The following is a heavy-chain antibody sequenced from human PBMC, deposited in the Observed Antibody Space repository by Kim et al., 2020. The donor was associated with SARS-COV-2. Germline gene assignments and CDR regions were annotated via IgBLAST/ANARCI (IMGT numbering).Heavy chain of an antibody. CDR3: ATAGIAAAGTYYYYGMDV. V-gene: IGHV4-4*07. Sequence: SETLSLTCTVSGGSISSYYWSWIRQPAGKGLEWIGRIYTSGSTNYNPSLKSRVTMSVDTSKNQFSLKLSSVTAADTAVYYCATAGIAAAGTYYYYGMDVWGQGTTVTVSS. D-gene: IGHD6-13*01. J-gene: IGHJ6*02. CDR2: IYTSGST. CDR1: GGSISSYY.